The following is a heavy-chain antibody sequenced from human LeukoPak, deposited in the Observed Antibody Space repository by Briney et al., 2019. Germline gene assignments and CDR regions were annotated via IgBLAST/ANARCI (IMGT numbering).Heavy chain of an antibody. D-gene: IGHD3-3*01. V-gene: IGHV4-39*01. CDR3: ARRFGFLDT. Sequence: SETLSLTCTVSGGSISDITSYWAWLRQPPGKGLEWIGGIYYTGKTYYNPSLKSRVTISVDTSNNKFSLKLTSVTAADTAVYYCARRFGFLDTWGQGTLVTVSS. J-gene: IGHJ5*02. CDR2: IYYTGKT. CDR1: GGSISDITSY.